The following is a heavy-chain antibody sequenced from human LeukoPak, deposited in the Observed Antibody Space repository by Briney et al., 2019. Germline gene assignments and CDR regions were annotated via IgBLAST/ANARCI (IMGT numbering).Heavy chain of an antibody. CDR1: GYTLTELS. D-gene: IGHD6-13*01. CDR2: FDPEDGET. V-gene: IGHV1-24*01. CDR3: ATTPGDSSSWYNYFDP. Sequence: ASVKVSCKVSGYTLTELSMHWVRQAPGKGLEWMGGFDPEDGETIYAHKFQGRVTMTEDTSTDTAYMELSSLRSEDTAVYYCATTPGDSSSWYNYFDPWGQGTLVTVSS. J-gene: IGHJ5*02.